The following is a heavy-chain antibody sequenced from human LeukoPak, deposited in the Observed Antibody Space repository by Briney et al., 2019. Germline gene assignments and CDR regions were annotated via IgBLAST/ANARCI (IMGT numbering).Heavy chain of an antibody. CDR1: GFTFSSYA. V-gene: IGHV3-30-3*01. CDR2: ISYVGSNK. Sequence: PGGSLRLSCAASGFTFSSYAMHWVRQAPGKGLEWVAVISYVGSNKYYADSVKGRFTISRDNSKNTLYLQMNSLRAEDTAVYYCARDRGYGEEASFDYWGQGPLVTVSS. D-gene: IGHD5-18*01. J-gene: IGHJ4*02. CDR3: ARDRGYGEEASFDY.